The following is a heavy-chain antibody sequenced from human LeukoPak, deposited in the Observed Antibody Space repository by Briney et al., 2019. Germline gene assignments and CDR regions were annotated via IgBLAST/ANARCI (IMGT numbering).Heavy chain of an antibody. CDR1: GFTFSSYW. CDR2: IKQDGSEK. Sequence: GGSLRLSCAASGFTFSSYWMSWVRQAPGKGLEWVANIKQDGSEKYYVDSVKGRFTISRDSAKNSLYLQMNSLRAEDTAVYYCARVSGSCLLFDYWGQGTLVTVPS. CDR3: ARVSGSCLLFDY. J-gene: IGHJ4*02. V-gene: IGHV3-7*01. D-gene: IGHD1-26*01.